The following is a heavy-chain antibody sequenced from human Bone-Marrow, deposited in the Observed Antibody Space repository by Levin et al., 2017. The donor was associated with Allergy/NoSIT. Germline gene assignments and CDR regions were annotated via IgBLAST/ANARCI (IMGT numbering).Heavy chain of an antibody. CDR1: GYTFTNYD. Sequence: RASVKVSCKTSGYTFTNYDINWVRQASGQGLEWVGWISTKSGYKGYAQKFQGRVTMTRDTSINTAYMELSSLKNEDTAVYYCARVYGDIDYWGQGTLITVSS. V-gene: IGHV1-8*01. CDR3: ARVYGDIDY. J-gene: IGHJ4*02. CDR2: ISTKSGYK. D-gene: IGHD4-17*01.